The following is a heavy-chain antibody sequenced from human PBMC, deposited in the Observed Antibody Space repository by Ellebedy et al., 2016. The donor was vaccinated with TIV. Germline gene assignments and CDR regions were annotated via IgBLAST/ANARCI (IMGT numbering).Heavy chain of an antibody. D-gene: IGHD3-9*01. CDR3: ARKGRYFGWFEDYHYGMDV. CDR1: GFTFSDYY. CDR2: ISSSGSTI. V-gene: IGHV3-11*04. Sequence: GESLKISCAASGFTFSDYYMSWIRQAPGKGLEWVSYISSSGSTIYYADSVKGRFTISRDNAKNSLYLQMNSLRAEDTAVYHCARKGRYFGWFEDYHYGMDVWGQGTTVTVSS. J-gene: IGHJ6*02.